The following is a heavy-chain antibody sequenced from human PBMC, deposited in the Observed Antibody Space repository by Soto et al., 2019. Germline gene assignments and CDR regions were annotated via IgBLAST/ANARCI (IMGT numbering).Heavy chain of an antibody. CDR2: ISAYTGNT. Sequence: QVQLVQSGAEVKKPGASVKVSCKASGYTFNNFGINWVRQAPGQGLEWMGWISAYTGNTNYAQKLQGRVTMTTDTCTNTVYRGLRSLGPAATAVYYCAGGGITGMGWFDPWGQGTLVTVSS. CDR1: GYTFNNFG. CDR3: AGGGITGMGWFDP. D-gene: IGHD1-20*01. J-gene: IGHJ5*02. V-gene: IGHV1-18*01.